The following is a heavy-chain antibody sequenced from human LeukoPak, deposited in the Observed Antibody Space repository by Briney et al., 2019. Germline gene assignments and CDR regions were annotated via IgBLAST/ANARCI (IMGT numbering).Heavy chain of an antibody. CDR3: ARDQNCSGGSCYSGWIGY. CDR2: ISRSGSTI. J-gene: IGHJ4*02. CDR1: GFTFSSYE. V-gene: IGHV3-48*03. Sequence: GGSLRLSCAASGFTFSSYEMNWVRQAPGKGLEWVSYISRSGSTIYYADSVKGRFTISRDNAKNSLYLQMNSLRAEDTAVYYCARDQNCSGGSCYSGWIGYWGQGTLVTVPS. D-gene: IGHD2-15*01.